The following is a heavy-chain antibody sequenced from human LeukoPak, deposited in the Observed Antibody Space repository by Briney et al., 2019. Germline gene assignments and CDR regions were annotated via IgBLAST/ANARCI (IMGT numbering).Heavy chain of an antibody. CDR3: AIPAALSEYYFDY. V-gene: IGHV1-69*01. Sequence: SVKVSCKASGGTFSSYAISWVRQAPGQGLEWMGGIIPIFGTANYAHKFQGRVTITADESTSTAYMELSSLRSEDTAVYYCAIPAALSEYYFDYWGQGTLVTVSS. CDR2: IIPIFGTA. CDR1: GGTFSSYA. J-gene: IGHJ4*02. D-gene: IGHD2-2*01.